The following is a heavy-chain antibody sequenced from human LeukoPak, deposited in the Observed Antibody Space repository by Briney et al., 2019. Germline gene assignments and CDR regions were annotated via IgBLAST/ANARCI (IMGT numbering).Heavy chain of an antibody. CDR3: ARDDGYKTYYYYYMDV. CDR2: ISYDGSNK. Sequence: GGSLRLSCAASGFTFSSYAMHWVRQAPGTGLEWVAVISYDGSNKYYADSVKGRFTISRDNSKNTLYLQMNSLRAEDTAVYYCARDDGYKTYYYYYMDVWGKGTTVTVSS. CDR1: GFTFSSYA. J-gene: IGHJ6*03. V-gene: IGHV3-30*04. D-gene: IGHD5-24*01.